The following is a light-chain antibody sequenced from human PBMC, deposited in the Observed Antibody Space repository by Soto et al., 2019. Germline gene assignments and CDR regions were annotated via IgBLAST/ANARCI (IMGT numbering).Light chain of an antibody. CDR2: AAA. V-gene: IGKV1-8*01. CDR3: QQYLSYPYT. Sequence: AIRMTQSPSSISASTGDRVTITCRASQGISSFLAWYQQKPGKAPKLLIYAAATLQRGAPSRFSASGSGTDFTLPISRLQSEDFATYFCQQYLSYPYTFGQGTKLEI. J-gene: IGKJ2*01. CDR1: QGISSF.